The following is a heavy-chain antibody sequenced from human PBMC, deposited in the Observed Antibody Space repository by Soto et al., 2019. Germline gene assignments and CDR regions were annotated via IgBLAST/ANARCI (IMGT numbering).Heavy chain of an antibody. J-gene: IGHJ6*02. CDR3: ASDLFGSGSFAYYYGMDV. Sequence: GESLKISCAASGFFFSNYWMHWVRQAPGKGLVWVSRIDTDGGGAIYADSVKGRFTISRDNAKNTLYLHMNSLRAEDTAVYYCASDLFGSGSFAYYYGMDVWGQGTTVTVSS. D-gene: IGHD3-10*01. CDR1: GFFFSNYW. V-gene: IGHV3-74*01. CDR2: IDTDGGGA.